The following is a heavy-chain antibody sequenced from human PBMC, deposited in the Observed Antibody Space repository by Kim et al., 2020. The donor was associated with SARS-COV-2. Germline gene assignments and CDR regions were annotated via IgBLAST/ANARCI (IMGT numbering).Heavy chain of an antibody. CDR1: GYTFTSYY. V-gene: IGHV1-46*01. Sequence: ASVKVSCKASGYTFTSYYMHWVRQAPGQGLEWMGIINPSGGSTSYAQKFQGGVTMTRDTSTSTVYMELSSLRSEDTAVYYCARDLEFGYSYDYYYYYMDVWGKGTTVTVSS. CDR3: ARDLEFGYSYDYYYYYMDV. J-gene: IGHJ6*03. CDR2: INPSGGST. D-gene: IGHD5-18*01.